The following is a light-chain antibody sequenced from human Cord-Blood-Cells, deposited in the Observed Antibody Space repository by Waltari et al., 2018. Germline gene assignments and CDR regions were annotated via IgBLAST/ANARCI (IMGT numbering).Light chain of an antibody. CDR1: PSVLYSSNNKNY. CDR3: QQYYSTPFT. V-gene: IGKV4-1*01. J-gene: IGKJ3*01. Sequence: DIVMTQSPDSLAVSLGVRVTINCKSSPSVLYSSNNKNYLAWYQQKPGQPPKLLIYWASTRESGVPDRFSGSGSGTDFTLTISSLQAEDVAVYYCQQYYSTPFTFGPGTKVDIK. CDR2: WAS.